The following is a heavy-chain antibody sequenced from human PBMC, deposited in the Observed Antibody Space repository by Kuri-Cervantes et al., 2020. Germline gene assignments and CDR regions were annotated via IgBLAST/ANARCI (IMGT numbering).Heavy chain of an antibody. J-gene: IGHJ6*03. V-gene: IGHV4-59*01. Sequence: SETLSLTCTVSGVPINSDYWSWIRQPPGKGLEWIGNTYYSGITNYNLSLKSRVSISVDTSKNQFSLKLNSVTAADTAVYYCARGLWLGFGELSSPYYYFMDVWGKGTTVTVSS. CDR2: TYYSGIT. CDR1: GVPINSDY. D-gene: IGHD3-10*01. CDR3: ARGLWLGFGELSSPYYYFMDV.